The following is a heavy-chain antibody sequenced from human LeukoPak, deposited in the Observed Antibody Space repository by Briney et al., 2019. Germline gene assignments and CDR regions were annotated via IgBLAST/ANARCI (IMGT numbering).Heavy chain of an antibody. CDR1: GYTFTSYV. CDR3: ASAKGPFYGFDY. Sequence: ASVKVSCKASGYTFTSYVISWVRAAPGQGLEWMGWIGAYNGNTNYAPKLQPRVTMTTDTSTSTAYMELRSLRSDDTAVYYCASAKGPFYGFDYWGQGTLVTVSS. J-gene: IGHJ4*02. CDR2: IGAYNGNT. D-gene: IGHD4-17*01. V-gene: IGHV1-18*04.